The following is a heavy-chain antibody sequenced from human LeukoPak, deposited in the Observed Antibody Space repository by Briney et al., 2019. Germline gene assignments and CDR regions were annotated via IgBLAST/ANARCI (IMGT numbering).Heavy chain of an antibody. CDR2: IYYSGST. V-gene: IGHV4-30-4*01. J-gene: IGHJ5*02. CDR3: ARDSTDNWFDP. CDR1: GGSISSGDYY. Sequence: SQTLSLTCTVSGGSISSGDYYWSWLRQPPGKGREWIVYIYYSGSTYYNPSLKSRVTISVDTSKNQFSLKRSSVTAADTAVYYCARDSTDNWFDPGGQGTWSPSPQ.